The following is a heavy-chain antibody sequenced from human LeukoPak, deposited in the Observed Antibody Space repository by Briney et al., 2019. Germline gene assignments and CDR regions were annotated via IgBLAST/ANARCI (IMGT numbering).Heavy chain of an antibody. CDR3: ARDVPHNWFDT. Sequence: GGSLRLSCAASGFTFSSYSMNWVRQAPGNGLEWVSSISSSSSYIYYADSVRGRFTISRDNAKNSLYLQMNSLRAEDTAVYYCARDVPHNWFDTWGQGTLVTVSS. V-gene: IGHV3-21*01. CDR2: ISSSSSYI. J-gene: IGHJ5*02. CDR1: GFTFSSYS.